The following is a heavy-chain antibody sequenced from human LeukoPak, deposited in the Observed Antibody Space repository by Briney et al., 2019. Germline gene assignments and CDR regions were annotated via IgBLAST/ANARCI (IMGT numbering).Heavy chain of an antibody. CDR3: ARVYVGAPYYYGMDV. D-gene: IGHD1-26*01. Sequence: ASVKVSCKASGGTFSSYAISWVRQAPGQGLEWMGWINPNSGGTNYAQKFQGWVTMTRDTSISTAYMELSRLRSDDTAVYYFARVYVGAPYYYGMDVWGQGTTVTVSS. CDR2: INPNSGGT. CDR1: GGTFSSYA. J-gene: IGHJ6*02. V-gene: IGHV1-2*04.